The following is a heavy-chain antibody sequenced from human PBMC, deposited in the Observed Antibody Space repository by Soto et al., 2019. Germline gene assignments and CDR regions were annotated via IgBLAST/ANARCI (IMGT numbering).Heavy chain of an antibody. CDR3: ARDGHCSGGSCYNYYYYMDV. CDR2: IYYSGST. J-gene: IGHJ6*03. D-gene: IGHD2-15*01. V-gene: IGHV4-31*03. CDR1: GGSISSGGYY. Sequence: SETLSLTCTVSGGSISSGGYYWSWIRQHPGKGLEWIGYIYYSGSTYYNPSLKSRVTISVDTSKNQFSLKLSSVTAADTAVYYCARDGHCSGGSCYNYYYYMDVWGKGTTVTVSS.